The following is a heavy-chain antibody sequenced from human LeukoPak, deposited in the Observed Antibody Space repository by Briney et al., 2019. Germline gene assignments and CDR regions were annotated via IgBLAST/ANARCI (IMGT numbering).Heavy chain of an antibody. CDR1: GYTFTDYC. J-gene: IGHJ4*02. V-gene: IGHV1-2*02. Sequence: GASVKVSCKASGYTFTDYCMHWVRQAPGQGLEWMGWINPNSGGTNYAQRFQGRVTMTRDTSISTAYMGLNRLRSDDTAVYYCARDGGLDYWGQGTLVTVSS. CDR2: INPNSGGT. CDR3: ARDGGLDY.